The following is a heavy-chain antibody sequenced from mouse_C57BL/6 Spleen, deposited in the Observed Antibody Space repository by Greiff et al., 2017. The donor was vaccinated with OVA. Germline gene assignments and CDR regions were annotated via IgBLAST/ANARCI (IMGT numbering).Heavy chain of an antibody. CDR2: ISSGSSTL. Sequence: EVKLMESGGGLVKPGGSLKLSCAASGFTFSDYGMHWVRQAPEKGLEWVAYISSGSSTLYYADTVKGRFTISRDNAKNTLFLQMTSLRSEDTAMYYCAREEDYYYGSSYHQYFDVWGTGTTVTVSS. J-gene: IGHJ1*03. D-gene: IGHD1-1*01. CDR1: GFTFSDYG. V-gene: IGHV5-17*01. CDR3: AREEDYYYGSSYHQYFDV.